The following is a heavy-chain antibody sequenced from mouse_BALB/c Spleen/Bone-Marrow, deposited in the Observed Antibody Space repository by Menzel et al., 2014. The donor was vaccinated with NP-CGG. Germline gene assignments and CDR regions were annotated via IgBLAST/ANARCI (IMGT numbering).Heavy chain of an antibody. V-gene: IGHV14-3*02. CDR2: IDPANGNT. Sequence: VQLKESGAELVKPGASVKLSCTASGFNIKDTYMHWVEQRPEQGLGWIGRIDPANGNTKYDPKFQGKATITADTSSNTAYLQLSSLTSEDAAVYYCARYGRRFYAMDYRGQGTSVTVSS. J-gene: IGHJ4*01. CDR3: ARYGRRFYAMDY. D-gene: IGHD1-1*01. CDR1: GFNIKDTY.